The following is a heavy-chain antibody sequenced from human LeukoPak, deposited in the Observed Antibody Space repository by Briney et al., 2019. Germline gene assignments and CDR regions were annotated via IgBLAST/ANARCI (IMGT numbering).Heavy chain of an antibody. CDR1: GGSISTYY. Sequence: SETLSLTCTVSGGSISTYYWNWIRQPPGKGLEWIGYIYHSGSTNYNPSLQSRVTISVDMSKNQFSLNLNSVAAADTAVYYCARGGAARLHFQNWGQGTLVTVSS. V-gene: IGHV4-59*01. CDR2: IYHSGST. J-gene: IGHJ1*01. CDR3: ARGGAARLHFQN. D-gene: IGHD6-6*01.